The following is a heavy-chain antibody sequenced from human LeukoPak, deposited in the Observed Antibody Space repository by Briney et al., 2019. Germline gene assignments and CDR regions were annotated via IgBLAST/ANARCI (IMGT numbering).Heavy chain of an antibody. Sequence: SETLSLTCAVYGGSFSGYYWSWIRRPPGKGLEWIGEINHSGSTNYNPSLKSRVTISVDTSKNQFSLKLSSVTAADTAVYYCASVDVGFALLLRYWGQGTLVTVSS. V-gene: IGHV4-34*01. CDR3: ASVDVGFALLLRY. J-gene: IGHJ4*02. CDR2: INHSGST. D-gene: IGHD2-15*01. CDR1: GGSFSGYY.